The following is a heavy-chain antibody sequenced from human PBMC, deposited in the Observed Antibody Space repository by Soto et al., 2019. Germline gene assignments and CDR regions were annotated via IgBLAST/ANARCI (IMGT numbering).Heavy chain of an antibody. D-gene: IGHD5-12*01. CDR3: AREVPSRYLRSGYEKGDFDY. CDR1: GFTFSSYG. Sequence: QVQLVESGGGVVQPGRSLRLSCAASGFTFSSYGMHWVRQAPGKGLEWVAVIWYDGSNKYYADSVKGRFTISRDNSKNTLYLQMNSLRAEDTAVYYCAREVPSRYLRSGYEKGDFDYWGQGTLVTVSS. J-gene: IGHJ4*02. CDR2: IWYDGSNK. V-gene: IGHV3-33*01.